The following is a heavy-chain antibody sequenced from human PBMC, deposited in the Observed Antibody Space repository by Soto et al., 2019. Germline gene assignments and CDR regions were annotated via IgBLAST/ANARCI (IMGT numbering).Heavy chain of an antibody. Sequence: LKIPCRTSGYKFTSYWIAWVRQMPGKGLEWMGIIFPSDSDTRYSPSFQGQVTISADRSTSTVFLQWASLKASDTAVYFCARKDKSGYFNWFDPWGQGTLVTVSS. CDR2: IFPSDSDT. CDR3: ARKDKSGYFNWFDP. D-gene: IGHD3-22*01. V-gene: IGHV5-51*01. CDR1: GYKFTSYW. J-gene: IGHJ5*02.